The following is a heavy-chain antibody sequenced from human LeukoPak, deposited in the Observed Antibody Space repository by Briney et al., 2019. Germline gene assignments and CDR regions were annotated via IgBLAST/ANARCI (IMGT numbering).Heavy chain of an antibody. J-gene: IGHJ5*02. CDR1: GGSISSSSYY. Sequence: PSETLSLTCTVSGGSISSSSYYWGWIRQPPGKGLEWIGTIFYSGSTYYNPSLKNRVTISVDTSKNQFSLKLSSVTAADTAVYYCARGLYYYGSGIWFDPWGQGTLVTVSS. V-gene: IGHV4-39*01. CDR3: ARGLYYYGSGIWFDP. CDR2: IFYSGST. D-gene: IGHD3-10*01.